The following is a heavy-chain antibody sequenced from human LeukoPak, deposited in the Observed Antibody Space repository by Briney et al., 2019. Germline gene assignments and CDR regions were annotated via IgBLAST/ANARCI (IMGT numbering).Heavy chain of an antibody. CDR2: INSCGSSL. D-gene: IGHD3-3*01. Sequence: QSGGSLRLSCAASGFTFSSYWVHWVRQAPGKGLVWVSRINSCGSSLRYADSVNGRFTISRDNAKNTLYLQMNSLRAEDTAVYYCARDSHIAGYYDFWSGYFAGDWFDPWGQGTLVTVSS. J-gene: IGHJ5*02. V-gene: IGHV3-74*01. CDR1: GFTFSSYW. CDR3: ARDSHIAGYYDFWSGYFAGDWFDP.